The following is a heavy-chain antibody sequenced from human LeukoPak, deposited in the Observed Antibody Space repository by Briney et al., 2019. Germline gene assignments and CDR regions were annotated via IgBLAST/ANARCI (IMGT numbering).Heavy chain of an antibody. CDR3: ARASYCGGDCYRGYFDL. J-gene: IGHJ2*01. CDR1: GFTFRSYA. Sequence: GGSLRLSCAASGFTFRSYALNWVRQAPGKGLEWVSSITSSSIDIYYADSVKGRFTISRDNDKNSLYLQMNSLRAEDTAVYYCARASYCGGDCYRGYFDLWGRGTLVTVSS. CDR2: ITSSSIDI. D-gene: IGHD2-21*02. V-gene: IGHV3-21*01.